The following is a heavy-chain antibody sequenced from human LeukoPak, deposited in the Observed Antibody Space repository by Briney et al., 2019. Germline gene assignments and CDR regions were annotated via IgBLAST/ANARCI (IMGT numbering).Heavy chain of an antibody. CDR2: IYYSGST. CDR3: ARLLASSSWSLRYYYGMDV. CDR1: GGSISSYY. D-gene: IGHD6-13*01. Sequence: SETLSLTCTVSGGSISSYYWIWIRQPPGKGLERIGYIYYSGSTNYNPSLKSRVTISVDTSKNQFSLKLSSVTAADTAVYYCARLLASSSWSLRYYYGMDVWGQGTTVTVSS. V-gene: IGHV4-59*08. J-gene: IGHJ6*02.